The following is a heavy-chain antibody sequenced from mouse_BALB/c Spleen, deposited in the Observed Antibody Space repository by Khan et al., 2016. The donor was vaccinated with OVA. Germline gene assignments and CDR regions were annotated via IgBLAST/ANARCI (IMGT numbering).Heavy chain of an antibody. D-gene: IGHD2-12*01. CDR2: IIYTGYT. CDR1: GDSITSGY. Sequence: EVQLQESGPSLVKPSQTLSLTCSVTGDSITSGYWNWIRKFPGNKLEYMGYIIYTGYTYYNPSLQSRISITRQTSKNQYYLQLNAVTEEDTATYYCARSTYRYAFVYWGQGTLVTVSA. J-gene: IGHJ3*01. V-gene: IGHV3-8*02. CDR3: ARSTYRYAFVY.